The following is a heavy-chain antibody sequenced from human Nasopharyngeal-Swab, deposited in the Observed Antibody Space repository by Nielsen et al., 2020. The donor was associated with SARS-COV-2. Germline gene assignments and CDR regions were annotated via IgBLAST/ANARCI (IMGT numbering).Heavy chain of an antibody. CDR2: ISGNGNTA. CDR3: ARGHCGGDCPRFDY. J-gene: IGHJ4*02. CDR1: EFTFSSYA. Sequence: GESLKISCAASEFTFSSYAISWVRQAPGKGLEWVSAISGNGNTAYYADSVKGRFTISRDNSKGTLYLQLNSLRTEDTAVYYCARGHCGGDCPRFDYWGQGTLATVSS. D-gene: IGHD2-21*02. V-gene: IGHV3-23*01.